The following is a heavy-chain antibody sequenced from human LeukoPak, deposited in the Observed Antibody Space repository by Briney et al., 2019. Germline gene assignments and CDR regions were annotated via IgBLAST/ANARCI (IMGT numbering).Heavy chain of an antibody. CDR1: GFTFSSNY. D-gene: IGHD3-10*01. J-gene: IGHJ3*02. CDR3: AREGSGSHDAFDI. V-gene: IGHV3-66*02. Sequence: GGSLRLSCAASGFTFSSNYMSWVRQAPGKGLEWVSVIYSGGSTYYADSVKGRFTISRDNSKNTLYLQMNSLRAEDTAVYYCAREGSGSHDAFDIWGQGTMVTVSS. CDR2: IYSGGST.